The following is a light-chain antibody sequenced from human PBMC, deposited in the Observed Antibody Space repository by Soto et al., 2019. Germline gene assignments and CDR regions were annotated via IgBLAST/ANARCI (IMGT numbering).Light chain of an antibody. CDR1: SSDVGSYNL. CDR2: EGS. V-gene: IGLV2-23*01. CDR3: CSYAGSSTL. Sequence: QSVLTQPASVSGSPGQSITISCTGTSSDVGSYNLVSWYQQHPGKAPKLMIYEGSKRPSGVSNTFSGSKSGNTASLTISGLQAEDEGDYDCCSYAGSSTLFGGGTKVTVL. J-gene: IGLJ2*01.